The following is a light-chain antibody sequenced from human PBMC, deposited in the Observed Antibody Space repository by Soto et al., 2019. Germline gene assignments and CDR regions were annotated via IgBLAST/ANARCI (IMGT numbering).Light chain of an antibody. CDR2: GVN. CDR1: ISDFIVYNY. Sequence: QSALTQPASVSGSPGQSITISCSGTISDFIVYNYVSWYQQHPGKAPKLMLYGVNKRPSGVSNRFSGSKSGDTASLTISGLQAEDEAVYYCSSHTLSSALQVFGTGTKLTVL. J-gene: IGLJ1*01. V-gene: IGLV2-14*01. CDR3: SSHTLSSALQV.